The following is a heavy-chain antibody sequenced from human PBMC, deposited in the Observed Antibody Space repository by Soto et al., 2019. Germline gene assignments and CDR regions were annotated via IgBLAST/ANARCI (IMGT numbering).Heavy chain of an antibody. CDR3: ARDGRYCSGGSCYPYDYYYYYMDV. Sequence: GASVKVSCKASGYTFTSYGISWVRQAPEQGLEWMGWISAYNGNTNYAQKLQGRVTMTTDTSTSTAYMELRSLRSDDTAVYYCARDGRYCSGGSCYPYDYYYYYMDVWGKGTTVTVSS. J-gene: IGHJ6*03. V-gene: IGHV1-18*01. CDR2: ISAYNGNT. CDR1: GYTFTSYG. D-gene: IGHD2-15*01.